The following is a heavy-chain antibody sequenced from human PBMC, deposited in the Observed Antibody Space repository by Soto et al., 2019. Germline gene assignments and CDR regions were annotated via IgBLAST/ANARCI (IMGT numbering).Heavy chain of an antibody. J-gene: IGHJ4*02. V-gene: IGHV1-69*13. D-gene: IGHD2-2*01. CDR3: ARGWGLSPAAINY. CDR2: IIPIFGTA. Sequence: SVKFSCKASGGTFSSYAISWVRQAPGQGLECMGGIIPIFGTANYAQKFQGRVTITAXXXXSXXXMXLXXLRXEXTAVYYCARGWGLSPAAINYWGQGTLVTVSS. CDR1: GGTFSSYA.